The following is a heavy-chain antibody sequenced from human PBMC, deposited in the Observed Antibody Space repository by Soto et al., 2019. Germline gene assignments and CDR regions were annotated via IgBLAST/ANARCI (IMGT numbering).Heavy chain of an antibody. CDR3: ARDRDDSRGYFSL. CDR2: IIPILGTA. J-gene: IGHJ2*01. D-gene: IGHD3-22*01. V-gene: IGHV1-69*11. CDR1: GDTFRNYA. Sequence: QGQLVQSGPEVKSLGSSVKVSCKASGDTFRNYAFSWVRQAPGQGLEWMGGIIPILGTADYAQRFQGRVTITAGESTATAYMELKSLRSEDTAVYFCARDRDDSRGYFSLLGRCTLVTVSS.